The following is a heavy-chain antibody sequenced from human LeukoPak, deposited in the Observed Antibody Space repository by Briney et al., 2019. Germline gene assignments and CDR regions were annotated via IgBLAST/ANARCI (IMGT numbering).Heavy chain of an antibody. D-gene: IGHD2-21*01. CDR1: GFKFSHYA. V-gene: IGHV3-23*01. CDR2: VSTGGSST. J-gene: IGHJ4*02. CDR3: AKEGVISETFDC. Sequence: PGGSLRLSCVASGFKFSHYAMHWVRQAPGKGLEWVSLVSTGGSSTYYADSVKGRFNVSRDNAKDTLFLQRSSLRAEDTAIYYCAKEGVISETFDCWGQGTLVTVSS.